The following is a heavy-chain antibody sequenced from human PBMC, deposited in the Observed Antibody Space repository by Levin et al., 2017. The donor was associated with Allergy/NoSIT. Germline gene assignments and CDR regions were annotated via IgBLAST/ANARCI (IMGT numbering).Heavy chain of an antibody. Sequence: PGGSLRLSCAASGFVFSSYAMTWVRQAPGKGLDWVAAISGSGGTTYYADSVKGRFTISRDNSRNTVYLQMNSLRAEDTAVYYCASDYGTGRPYFDYWGQGTLVTVSS. CDR3: ASDYGTGRPYFDY. J-gene: IGHJ4*02. CDR1: GFVFSSYA. V-gene: IGHV3-23*01. CDR2: ISGSGGTT. D-gene: IGHD3-16*01.